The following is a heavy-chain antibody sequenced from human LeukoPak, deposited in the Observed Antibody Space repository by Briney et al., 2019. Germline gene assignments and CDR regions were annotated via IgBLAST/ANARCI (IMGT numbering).Heavy chain of an antibody. CDR2: INWNGGST. CDR3: ARDPYYDDAFDI. J-gene: IGHJ3*02. D-gene: IGHD3-22*01. V-gene: IGHV3-20*04. CDR1: GFTFSSYA. Sequence: GGSLRLSCAASGFTFSSYAMSWVRQAPGKGLEWVSGINWNGGSTGYADSVKGRFTISRDNAKNSLYLQMNSLRAEDTALYYCARDPYYDDAFDIWGQGTMVTVSS.